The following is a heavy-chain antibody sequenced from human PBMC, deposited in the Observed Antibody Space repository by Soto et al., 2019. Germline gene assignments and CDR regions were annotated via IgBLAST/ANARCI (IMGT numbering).Heavy chain of an antibody. J-gene: IGHJ4*02. Sequence: VQLLESGGGLVHPGGSLRLSCVGSGFTFNYAIMWVRQAPGKGQEWVSGITGGGSTEYIASVKGRFTICRDNSKNTVYLQMNSLRAEDTAMYYCAKDAVYNDGLWLVSDWGRGTLVTVS. CDR2: ITGGGST. CDR1: GFTFNYA. D-gene: IGHD2-21*01. V-gene: IGHV3-23*01. CDR3: AKDAVYNDGLWLVSD.